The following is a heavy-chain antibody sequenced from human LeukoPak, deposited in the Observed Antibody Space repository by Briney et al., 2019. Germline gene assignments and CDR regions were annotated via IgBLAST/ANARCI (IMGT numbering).Heavy chain of an antibody. J-gene: IGHJ4*02. Sequence: ASVKVSCKASGYTFTSYGISWVRQAPGQGLEWMGWISTYNGDTNYAQKLQGRVTMTTDTSTNTAYMELRSLRSDGTAVYYCAREGLGELTLDYWGQGTLVTVSS. CDR3: AREGLGELTLDY. V-gene: IGHV1-18*01. D-gene: IGHD3-16*01. CDR2: ISTYNGDT. CDR1: GYTFTSYG.